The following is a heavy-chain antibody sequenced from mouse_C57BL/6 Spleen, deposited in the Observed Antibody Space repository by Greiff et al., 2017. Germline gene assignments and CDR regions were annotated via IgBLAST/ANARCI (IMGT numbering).Heavy chain of an antibody. J-gene: IGHJ1*03. CDR1: GFNIRDYY. D-gene: IGHD5-1-1*01. V-gene: IGHV14-1*01. CDR2: IDPEDGDT. Sequence: VQLQQSGAELVRPGASVKLSCTASGFNIRDYYMHWVKQRPEQGLEWIGRIDPEDGDTEYAPKFQGKATLTADTSSNTAYLQLSSLTSEDTAVYYCTTNTPVGYFDVWGTGTTVTVSS. CDR3: TTNTPVGYFDV.